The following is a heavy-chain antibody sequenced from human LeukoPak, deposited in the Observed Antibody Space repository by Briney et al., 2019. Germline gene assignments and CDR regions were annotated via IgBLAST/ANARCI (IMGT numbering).Heavy chain of an antibody. D-gene: IGHD1-1*01. CDR3: ARAPGTTDWFDP. Sequence: SETLSLTCTVSGGSISSYYWSWIRQPPGKGLEWIGYIYYSGSTNYNPSLKSRVTISVDTSKNQFSLKLSSVTAADTAVYYCARAPGTTDWFDPWGQGTLVTVSS. J-gene: IGHJ5*02. CDR2: IYYSGST. CDR1: GGSISSYY. V-gene: IGHV4-59*01.